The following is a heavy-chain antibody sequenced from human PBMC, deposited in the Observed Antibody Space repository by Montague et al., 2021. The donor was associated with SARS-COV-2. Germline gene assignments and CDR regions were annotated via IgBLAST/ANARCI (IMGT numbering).Heavy chain of an antibody. Sequence: SETLSLTRAVYGGSFSAYYWSWIRQPPGRGLEWIGEINHSGTTNYKSSLESRLSMSVDTSKNQFSLNLSSVTAADTAVYFCSRTYRGTFDFWGQGILVTVSS. CDR3: SRTYRGTFDF. J-gene: IGHJ4*02. V-gene: IGHV4-34*01. D-gene: IGHD1-7*01. CDR1: GGSFSAYY. CDR2: INHSGTT.